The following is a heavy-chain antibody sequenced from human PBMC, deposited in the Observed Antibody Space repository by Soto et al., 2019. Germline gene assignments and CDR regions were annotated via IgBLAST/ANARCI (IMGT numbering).Heavy chain of an antibody. CDR3: AYPRICSDYYGGDY. CDR2: ISYDGSNK. V-gene: IGHV3-30-3*01. J-gene: IGHJ4*02. Sequence: QVQLVESGGGVVQPGRSLRLSCAASGFTFSSYAMHWVRQAPGNGLEWVAVISYDGSNKYYADSVKGRFTISRDNSKNTLYLQMNSLRAEDTAVSYCAYPRICSDYYGGDYWGQGTLVTVSS. D-gene: IGHD3-3*01. CDR1: GFTFSSYA.